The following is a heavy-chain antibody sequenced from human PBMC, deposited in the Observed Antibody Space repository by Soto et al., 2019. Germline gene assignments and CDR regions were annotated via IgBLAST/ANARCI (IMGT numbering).Heavy chain of an antibody. J-gene: IGHJ4*02. D-gene: IGHD1-26*01. CDR1: GYTFTGYY. Sequence: QVQLVQSGAEVKKSGASVMVSYKASGYTFTGYYIHWVRQAPGQGLEWMGWINPNNGGTNYVQKFQGRVTMTRDTSIGTAYLELRRLTSDDTAVYYCARDLPIVGTTTWDYWGQGTLVTVSS. CDR3: ARDLPIVGTTTWDY. CDR2: INPNNGGT. V-gene: IGHV1-2*02.